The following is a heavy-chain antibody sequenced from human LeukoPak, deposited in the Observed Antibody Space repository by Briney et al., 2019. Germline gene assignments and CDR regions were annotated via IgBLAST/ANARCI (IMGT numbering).Heavy chain of an antibody. CDR1: GFTFGSYG. V-gene: IGHV3-30*18. D-gene: IGHD6-6*01. J-gene: IGHJ6*02. Sequence: GGSLRLSCAASGFTFGSYGMRWVRQAPGKGLEWVAVISYDGSSKYYADSVKGRFTISRDNSKNTLYLQMNSLRAEDTAVYYCAKDARPYYYYYGMDVWGQGTTVTVSS. CDR2: ISYDGSSK. CDR3: AKDARPYYYYYGMDV.